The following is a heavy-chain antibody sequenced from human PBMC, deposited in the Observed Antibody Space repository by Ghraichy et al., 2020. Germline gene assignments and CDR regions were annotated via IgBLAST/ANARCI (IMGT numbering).Heavy chain of an antibody. D-gene: IGHD1-26*01. J-gene: IGHJ4*02. CDR3: ARGLYSGRVGYY. CDR1: GFTFSDYY. V-gene: IGHV3-11*01. Sequence: GESLNISCAASGFTFSDYYMTWIRQAPGKGLEWVSHISGSGSTIYYADSVKGRFTISRDNAKNSLYLQMNSLRAEDTAVYYCARGLYSGRVGYYWGQGTLVTVSS. CDR2: ISGSGSTI.